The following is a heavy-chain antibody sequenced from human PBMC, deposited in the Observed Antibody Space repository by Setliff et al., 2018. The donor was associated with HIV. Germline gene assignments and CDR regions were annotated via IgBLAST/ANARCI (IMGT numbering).Heavy chain of an antibody. V-gene: IGHV3-33*01. J-gene: IGHJ6*02. CDR2: IWYDGHNK. Sequence: GGSLRLSCAASGFSFSTYGMHWVRQAPGKGLEWVAVIWYDGHNKYHADSVKGRFTISRDNSKKTLYLQMNSLRAEDTAVYYCARSPQVTIFGIKIKPPGGPDLWGQGTTVTVSS. D-gene: IGHD3-3*01. CDR1: GFSFSTYG. CDR3: ARSPQVTIFGIKIKPPGGPDL.